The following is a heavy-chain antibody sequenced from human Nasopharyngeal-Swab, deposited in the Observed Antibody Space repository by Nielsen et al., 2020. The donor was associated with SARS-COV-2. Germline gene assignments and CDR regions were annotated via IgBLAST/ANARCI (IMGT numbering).Heavy chain of an antibody. J-gene: IGHJ4*02. CDR3: ASYKMGIDY. CDR2: ISGSGGST. V-gene: IGHV3-23*01. Sequence: VRQAPGKGLEWVSAISGSGGSTNYADSVKGRFTISRDNAENSLYLQMNSLRAEDTAVYYCASYKMGIDYWGQGTLVTVSS. D-gene: IGHD3-10*01.